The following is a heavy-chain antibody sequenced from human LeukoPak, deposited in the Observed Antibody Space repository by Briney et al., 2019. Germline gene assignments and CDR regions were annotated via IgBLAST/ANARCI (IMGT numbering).Heavy chain of an antibody. D-gene: IGHD4-17*01. Sequence: GGSLRLSCAVSGFTFSSYAMSWVRQAPGKGLEWVSAISGSGASTYYADSVKGRFTISRDNSKNTLSLQMNSLRAEDTAVYYCAKGPTVSKRGYFDYWGQGTLVTVSP. J-gene: IGHJ4*02. CDR2: ISGSGAST. CDR1: GFTFSSYA. CDR3: AKGPTVSKRGYFDY. V-gene: IGHV3-23*01.